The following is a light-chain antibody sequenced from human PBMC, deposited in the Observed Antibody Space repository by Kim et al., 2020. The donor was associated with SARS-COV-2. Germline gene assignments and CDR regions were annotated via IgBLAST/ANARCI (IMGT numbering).Light chain of an antibody. Sequence: ALGKTVRMTCQRGSLRRNYAGCCHQKPRKAPLLVIYDKKNRPSGILDRFSGSSAGNTASLTITGARAEDEDDYYCNSRDSSGNNVVFGGGTKVTVL. CDR3: NSRDSSGNNVV. CDR1: SLRRNY. V-gene: IGLV3-19*01. J-gene: IGLJ2*01. CDR2: DKK.